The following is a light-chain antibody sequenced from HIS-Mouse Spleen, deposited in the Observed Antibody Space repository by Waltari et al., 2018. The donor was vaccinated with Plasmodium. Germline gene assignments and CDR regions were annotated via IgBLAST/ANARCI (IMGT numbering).Light chain of an antibody. Sequence: SYEPTQPPSASVSPGQTASITRSGDPLGDKFACWYQHKPGQSPVLVIYQGSKRPSGIAERFSGYNSENTATLTISGTHAMDEADYYCPSWSRCTVFFGGGTKLTVL. J-gene: IGLJ2*01. CDR1: PLGDKF. CDR3: PSWSRCTVF. CDR2: QGS. V-gene: IGLV3-1*01.